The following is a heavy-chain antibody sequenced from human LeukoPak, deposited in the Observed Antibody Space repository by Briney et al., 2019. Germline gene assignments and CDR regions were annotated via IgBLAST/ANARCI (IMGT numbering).Heavy chain of an antibody. J-gene: IGHJ4*02. Sequence: SETLSLTCTVSGGSVSSGSYYWSWIRQPPGKGLEWIGYIYYSGSTNYNPSLKSRVTISVDTSKNQFSLKLSSVTAADTAVYYCARAGDDYGDYLIDYWGQGTLVTVSS. V-gene: IGHV4-61*01. CDR3: ARAGDDYGDYLIDY. CDR1: GGSVSSGSYY. CDR2: IYYSGST. D-gene: IGHD4-17*01.